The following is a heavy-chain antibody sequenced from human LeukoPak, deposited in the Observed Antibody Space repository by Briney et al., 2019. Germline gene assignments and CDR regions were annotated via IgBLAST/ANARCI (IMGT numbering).Heavy chain of an antibody. CDR2: IRYDGSNK. Sequence: PGGSLRLSCAASGFTFSSYGMHWVRPAPGKGLEWVAFIRYDGSNKYYADSVKGRFTISRDNSKNTLYLKINSLRAEDTAVYYCAKDLRAYYYDSSGYYPSSPLDYWGQGTLVTVSS. J-gene: IGHJ4*02. CDR1: GFTFSSYG. V-gene: IGHV3-30*02. CDR3: AKDLRAYYYDSSGYYPSSPLDY. D-gene: IGHD3-22*01.